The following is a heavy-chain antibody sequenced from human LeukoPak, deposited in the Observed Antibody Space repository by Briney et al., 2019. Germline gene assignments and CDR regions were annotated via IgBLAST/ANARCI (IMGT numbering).Heavy chain of an antibody. V-gene: IGHV3-23*01. CDR3: AKARLTVTHNWFDP. D-gene: IGHD4-17*01. J-gene: IGHJ5*02. Sequence: GGSLRLSCAASGFTSSSYAMSWVRQAPGKGLEWASAISGSGGSTYYADSVKGRFTISRDNSKNTLYLQMNSLRAEDTAVYYCAKARLTVTHNWFDPWGQGTLVTVSS. CDR2: ISGSGGST. CDR1: GFTSSSYA.